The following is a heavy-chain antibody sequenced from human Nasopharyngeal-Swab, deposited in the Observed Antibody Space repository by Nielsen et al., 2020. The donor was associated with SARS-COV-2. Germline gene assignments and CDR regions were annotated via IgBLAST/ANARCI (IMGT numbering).Heavy chain of an antibody. D-gene: IGHD3-3*01. J-gene: IGHJ6*02. V-gene: IGHV3-21*01. Sequence: LSLTCAASGFTFNNYNFNWVRQAPGKGLEWVSSISSSYIYYADSVKGRFTISRDNAKNSLYLQMNSLRAEDTAVYYCARDGLDYDFWSAYFMDVWGQGTTVTVSS. CDR1: GFTFNNYN. CDR2: ISSSYI. CDR3: ARDGLDYDFWSAYFMDV.